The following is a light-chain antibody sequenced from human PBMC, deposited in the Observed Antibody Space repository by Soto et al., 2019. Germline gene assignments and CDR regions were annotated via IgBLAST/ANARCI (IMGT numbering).Light chain of an antibody. CDR1: ESINIW. Sequence: DIQMTQSPSTLSASVGDRVTITCRASESINIWVAWYQQKPGKAPKLLIHDATSLESGVPSRFSGSGSGTEFTLTISSLQPDDFATYYCQQYSSYWTFAQGTKVDIK. CDR3: QQYSSYWT. V-gene: IGKV1-5*01. CDR2: DAT. J-gene: IGKJ1*01.